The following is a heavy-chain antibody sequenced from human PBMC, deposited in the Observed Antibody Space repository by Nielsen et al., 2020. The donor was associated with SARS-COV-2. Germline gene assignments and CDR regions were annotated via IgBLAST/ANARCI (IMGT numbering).Heavy chain of an antibody. V-gene: IGHV3-21*01. J-gene: IGHJ5*02. CDR3: ARDGPLWVGES. CDR1: GFSLSSYI. D-gene: IGHD3-10*01. CDR2: ISSSSRYI. Sequence: GGSLRLSCAASGFSLSSYIMNWVRQAPGKGLEWVASISSSSRYIFYVDSVKGRFTISRDNAKNSVYLQMNSLRAEDTAVYYCARDGPLWVGESWGQGTLVIVSS.